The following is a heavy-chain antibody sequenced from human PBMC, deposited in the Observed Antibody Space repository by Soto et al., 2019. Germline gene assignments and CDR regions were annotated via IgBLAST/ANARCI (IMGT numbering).Heavy chain of an antibody. Sequence: QVQLQESGPGLVKPSQTLSLTCTVSGGSISSGGYYWSWIRQHPGKGLAWIGYIHYSGSTYYNPSLKSRVTISVDTSKNQFSLKLSSVTAADTAVYYCARDAYYYDSSGYYDYWGQGTLVTVSS. D-gene: IGHD3-22*01. CDR2: IHYSGST. J-gene: IGHJ4*02. CDR1: GGSISSGGYY. V-gene: IGHV4-31*03. CDR3: ARDAYYYDSSGYYDY.